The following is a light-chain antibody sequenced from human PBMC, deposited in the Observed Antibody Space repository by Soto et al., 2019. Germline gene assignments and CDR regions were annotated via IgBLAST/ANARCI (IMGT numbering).Light chain of an antibody. CDR1: SSDVGGYDY. V-gene: IGLV2-14*01. J-gene: IGLJ1*01. Sequence: QSVLTQPASVSGSPGRSVAISCTGTSSDVGGYDYVSWYQQHPGKAPKFMIYEVTNRPSGVSHRFSGSKSGSTASLTISGLQAEDEADYYCSSYTTTSTYVFGTGTKVTVL. CDR3: SSYTTTSTYV. CDR2: EVT.